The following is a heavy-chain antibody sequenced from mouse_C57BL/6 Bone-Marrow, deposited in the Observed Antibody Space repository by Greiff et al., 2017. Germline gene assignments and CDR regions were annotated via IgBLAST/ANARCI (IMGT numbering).Heavy chain of an antibody. Sequence: QVQLQQSGPELVKPGASVKISCKASGYAFISSWMNWVKQRPGKGLEWIGRIYPGDGDTNYNGKFKGKATLTSDKSSSTAYMQLSSLTSEDSAVYFCARRAYGSSGCAYWGQGTLVTVSA. V-gene: IGHV1-82*01. J-gene: IGHJ3*01. CDR3: ARRAYGSSGCAY. CDR2: IYPGDGDT. CDR1: GYAFISSW. D-gene: IGHD1-1*01.